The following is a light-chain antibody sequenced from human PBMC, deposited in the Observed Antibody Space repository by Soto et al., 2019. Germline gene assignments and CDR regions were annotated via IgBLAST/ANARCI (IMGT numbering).Light chain of an antibody. CDR1: QGINNY. CDR3: QKYSSLLV. V-gene: IGKV1-27*01. J-gene: IGKJ3*01. Sequence: DIPMTQSPSSLSASVGDRVTITCRASQGINNYVAWYQQKPGKPPKLLIYAASTLQSGVPSRFSGSGSGTDFTLTINSLQPEDVATYSCQKYSSLLVFGRGTKVDIK. CDR2: AAS.